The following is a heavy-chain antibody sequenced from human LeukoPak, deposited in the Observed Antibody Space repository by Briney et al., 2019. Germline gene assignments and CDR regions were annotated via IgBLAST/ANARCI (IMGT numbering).Heavy chain of an antibody. D-gene: IGHD3-22*01. CDR1: GFTFSSYE. CDR3: ARAISYYYDSSGYSPDY. CDR2: ISSSGSTI. V-gene: IGHV3-48*03. Sequence: GGSLRLSCAASGFTFSSYEMNWVRQAPGKGLEWVSYISSSGSTIYYADSVKGRFTISRDNAKNPLYLQMNSLRAEDTAVYYCARAISYYYDSSGYSPDYWGQGTLVTVSS. J-gene: IGHJ4*02.